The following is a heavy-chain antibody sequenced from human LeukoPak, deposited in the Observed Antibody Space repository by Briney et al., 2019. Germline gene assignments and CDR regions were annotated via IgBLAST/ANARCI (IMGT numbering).Heavy chain of an antibody. CDR2: IYYSGST. V-gene: IGHV4-39*01. J-gene: IGHJ4*02. CDR3: ARTYAHRDY. CDR1: GGSISSSSYY. D-gene: IGHD2-2*01. Sequence: SETLSLTCTVSGGSISSSSYYWGWIRQPPGKGLEWIGSIYYSGSTYYNPSLKSRVTIPVDTSKNQFSLKLSSVTAADTAVYYCARTYAHRDYWGQGTLVTVSS.